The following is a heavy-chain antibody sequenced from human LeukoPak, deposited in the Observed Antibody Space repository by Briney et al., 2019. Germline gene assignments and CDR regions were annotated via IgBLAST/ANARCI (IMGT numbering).Heavy chain of an antibody. CDR2: IYPGDSDT. D-gene: IGHD4-17*01. CDR3: ASMTTVTTCAFDI. Sequence: GESLQISCKGSGYSFTSYWIGWVRQMPGKGLEWMGVIYPGDSDTRYSPSFQGQVTISADKSIGTAYLQWSSLKASDTAMYYCASMTTVTTCAFDIWGQGTMVTVSS. V-gene: IGHV5-51*01. CDR1: GYSFTSYW. J-gene: IGHJ3*02.